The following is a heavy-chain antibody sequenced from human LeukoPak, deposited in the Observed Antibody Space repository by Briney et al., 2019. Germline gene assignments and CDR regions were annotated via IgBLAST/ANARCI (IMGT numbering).Heavy chain of an antibody. CDR1: GGSISSYY. CDR3: AGHHPRNTVDF. V-gene: IGHV4-59*08. J-gene: IGHJ4*02. CDR2: ISDIGSI. Sequence: PSETLSLTCTVSGGSISSYYWSWIRPHPGKGLEWIAYISDIGSINYNPSLKSRVTISLDTSKNQFSLKLSSVTAADTAVYYCAGHHPRNTVDFWGQGTLVTVSS. D-gene: IGHD2/OR15-2a*01.